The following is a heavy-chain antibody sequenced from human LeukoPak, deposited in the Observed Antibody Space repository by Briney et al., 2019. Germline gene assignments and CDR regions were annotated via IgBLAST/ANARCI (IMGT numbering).Heavy chain of an antibody. CDR2: ISSSSSYT. V-gene: IGHV3-11*06. CDR3: ARMEYSSGWSSWFDP. J-gene: IGHJ5*02. D-gene: IGHD6-19*01. Sequence: GGSLRLSCAASGFTFSDYYMSWIRQAPGKGLEWVSCISSSSSYTNYADSVKGRFTISRDNAKNSLYLQMNSLRAEDTAVYYCARMEYSSGWSSWFDPWGQGTLVTVSS. CDR1: GFTFSDYY.